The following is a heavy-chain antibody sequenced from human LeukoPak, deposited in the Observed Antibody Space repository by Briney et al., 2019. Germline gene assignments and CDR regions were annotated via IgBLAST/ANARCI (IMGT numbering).Heavy chain of an antibody. J-gene: IGHJ4*02. CDR3: ARLIAASNV. V-gene: IGHV3-66*02. D-gene: IGHD6-13*01. Sequence: GGSLRLSCAASGFTVSNNYPSWVRQAPGKGLEWVSVIFGGGSTYYADSVEGRFTISRDDSKNTLYLQMNSLRVEDTAVYYCARLIAASNVWGQGTLVTVSS. CDR1: GFTVSNNY. CDR2: IFGGGST.